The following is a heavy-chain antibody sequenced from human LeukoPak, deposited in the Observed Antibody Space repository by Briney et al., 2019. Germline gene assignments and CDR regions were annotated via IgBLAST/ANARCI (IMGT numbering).Heavy chain of an antibody. Sequence: PGGSLRLSCAASGFSLSTYEMNWIRQVPGKGLEWVSHISSADNIQYFSDSVRGWFTMSRDNAKNSLDLEMNSLRIEDTAVYYCARDIVNGPFVISLESWGQGALVTVSS. CDR2: ISSADNIQ. CDR3: ARDIVNGPFVISLES. CDR1: GFSLSTYE. V-gene: IGHV3-48*03. J-gene: IGHJ4*02. D-gene: IGHD2-21*01.